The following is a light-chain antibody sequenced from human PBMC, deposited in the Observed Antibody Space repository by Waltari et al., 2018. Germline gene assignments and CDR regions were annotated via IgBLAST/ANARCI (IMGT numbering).Light chain of an antibody. Sequence: EIVLTQSPAILSLSPGERATLPCRASESVNTYLAWYQQKPDQAPRLLIYDASNRATGIPARFSGSGSGTDFTLTISSLEPEDSAVYYCQQRSIWPRTFGQGTKLEIK. CDR2: DAS. V-gene: IGKV3-11*01. CDR1: ESVNTY. CDR3: QQRSIWPRT. J-gene: IGKJ2*01.